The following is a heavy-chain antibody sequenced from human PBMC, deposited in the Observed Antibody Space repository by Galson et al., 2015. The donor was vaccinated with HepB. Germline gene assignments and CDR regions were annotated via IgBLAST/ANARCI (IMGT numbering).Heavy chain of an antibody. CDR1: GFTFSTYG. CDR2: ISNDGRNK. V-gene: IGHV3-30*03. D-gene: IGHD6-19*01. Sequence: SLRLSCAVSGFTFSTYGMHWVRQAPGKRLEWVAVISNDGRNKKYIDSVKGRFTISRDDSRKTLYLQMNSLKNEDRAVYYCARDRGSGWMVPAYGMDVWGRGTTVTVSS. J-gene: IGHJ6*02. CDR3: ARDRGSGWMVPAYGMDV.